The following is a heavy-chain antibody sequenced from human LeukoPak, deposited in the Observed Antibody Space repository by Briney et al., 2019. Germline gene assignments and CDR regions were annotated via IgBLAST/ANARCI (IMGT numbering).Heavy chain of an antibody. CDR3: ARVSRWFGELSSYYYGMDV. D-gene: IGHD3-10*01. CDR2: IYYSGST. CDR1: GGSISSGGYY. J-gene: IGHJ6*02. V-gene: IGHV4-31*03. Sequence: SETLSLTCTVSGGSISSGGYYWSWIRQHPGKGLEWIGYIYYSGSTYYNPSLKSRVTISVDTSKNQFSLKLSSVTAADTAVYYWARVSRWFGELSSYYYGMDVWGQGATVTVSS.